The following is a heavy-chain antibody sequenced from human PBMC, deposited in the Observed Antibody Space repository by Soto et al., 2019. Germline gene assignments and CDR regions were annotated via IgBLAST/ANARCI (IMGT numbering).Heavy chain of an antibody. Sequence: GASVKVSCKASGYTFTSYYMHWVRQAPGQGLEWMGIINPSGGSTSYAQKFQGRVTMTRDTSTSTVYMELSSLRSEDTAVYYCARGGLIVVVPAAIKGGWFDPWGQGTLVTVS. CDR3: ARGGLIVVVPAAIKGGWFDP. CDR1: GYTFTSYY. V-gene: IGHV1-46*01. J-gene: IGHJ5*02. D-gene: IGHD2-2*02. CDR2: INPSGGST.